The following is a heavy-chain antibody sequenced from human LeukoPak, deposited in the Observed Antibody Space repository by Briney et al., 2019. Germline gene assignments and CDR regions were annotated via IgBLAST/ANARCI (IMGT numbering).Heavy chain of an antibody. CDR3: SKWGDYDVLTGYYDSDF. Sequence: GASLRLSCAASGFTFNNYAMSWVRQAPGKGLEWVSAILGSGRSAYYADSVKGRFTISRDNSKNSLFLQMNSLRVEDAALYYCSKWGDYDVLTGYYDSDFWGQGTLVTVSA. D-gene: IGHD3-9*01. V-gene: IGHV3-23*01. CDR2: ILGSGRSA. CDR1: GFTFNNYA. J-gene: IGHJ4*02.